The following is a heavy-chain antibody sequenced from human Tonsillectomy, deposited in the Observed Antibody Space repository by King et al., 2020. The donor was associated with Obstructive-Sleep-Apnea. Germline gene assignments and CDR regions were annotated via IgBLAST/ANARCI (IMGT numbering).Heavy chain of an antibody. D-gene: IGHD1-26*01. CDR1: GFTVSSNY. CDR3: AKTVGGAFDI. J-gene: IGHJ3*02. Sequence: VQLVESGGGLVQPGGSLRLSCAASGFTVSSNYMSWVRQAPGKGLEGVSVIYRGGSTYYADSVKGRFTISRHNSKNTLYLQMNSLRAEDTAVYYCAKTVGGAFDIWGQGTMVTVSS. CDR2: IYRGGST. V-gene: IGHV3-53*04.